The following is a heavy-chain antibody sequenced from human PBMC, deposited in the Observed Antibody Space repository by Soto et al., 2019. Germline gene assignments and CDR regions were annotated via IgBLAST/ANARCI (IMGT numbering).Heavy chain of an antibody. V-gene: IGHV1-69*01. J-gene: IGHJ5*01. CDR1: GGVFRNYA. CDR2: IIPVFGTA. Sequence: QVQLVQSGAEVKKPGSSVKVSCKASGGVFRNYAINWVRQAPGQGLEWMGGIIPVFGTADYPQKFQGRVTITEDESTTTAYMELTSLNTEATAVYFCARDRWGSYSFDSWGQRTLVTVAS. CDR3: ARDRWGSYSFDS. D-gene: IGHD1-26*01.